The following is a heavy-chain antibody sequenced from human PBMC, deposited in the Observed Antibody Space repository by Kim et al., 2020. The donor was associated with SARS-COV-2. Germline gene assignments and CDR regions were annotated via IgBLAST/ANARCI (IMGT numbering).Heavy chain of an antibody. CDR1: GFTFSNAW. CDR3: TTDLRIQLWPSYYYDSSGPLDY. CDR2: IKSKTDGGTT. Sequence: GGSLRLSCAASGFTFSNAWMSWVRQAPGKGLEWVGRIKSKTDGGTTDYAAPVKGRFTISRDDSKNTLYLQMNSLKTEDTAVYYCTTDLRIQLWPSYYYDSSGPLDYWGQGTLVTVSS. D-gene: IGHD3-22*01. V-gene: IGHV3-15*01. J-gene: IGHJ4*02.